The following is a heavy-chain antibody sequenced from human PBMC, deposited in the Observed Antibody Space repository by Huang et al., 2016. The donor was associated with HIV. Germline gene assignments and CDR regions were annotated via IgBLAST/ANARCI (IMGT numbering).Heavy chain of an antibody. D-gene: IGHD3-10*01. J-gene: IGHJ3*02. CDR1: GFTFSTYN. Sequence: EVQLMESGGGLVQPGGSLRLSCAASGFTFSTYNMNWVRQAPGKGLEWVSYITSIIGSIYYADSVKGRFTISRDNAKNSLYLQMNSLRAEDTAVYYCARFGSYYYGSGSYLDAFDIWGQGTMVTVSS. CDR3: ARFGSYYYGSGSYLDAFDI. V-gene: IGHV3-48*01. CDR2: ITSIIGSI.